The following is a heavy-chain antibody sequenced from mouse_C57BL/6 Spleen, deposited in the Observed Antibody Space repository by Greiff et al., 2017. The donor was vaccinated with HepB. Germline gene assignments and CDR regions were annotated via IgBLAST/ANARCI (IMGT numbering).Heavy chain of an antibody. V-gene: IGHV5-12*01. CDR1: GFTFSDYY. CDR2: ISNGGGST. D-gene: IGHD2-5*01. Sequence: EVMLVESGGGLVQPGGSLKLSCAASGFTFSDYYMYWVRQTPEKRLEWVAYISNGGGSTYYPDTVKGRFTISRDNAKNTLYLQMSRLKSEDTAMYYCAGAKLRRSNNGGLFLDYWGQGATLTVSS. CDR3: AGAKLRRSNNGGLFLDY. J-gene: IGHJ2*01.